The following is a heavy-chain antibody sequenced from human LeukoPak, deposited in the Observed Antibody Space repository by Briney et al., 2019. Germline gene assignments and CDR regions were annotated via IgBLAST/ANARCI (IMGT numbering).Heavy chain of an antibody. CDR3: ARVSPAVGAFDI. J-gene: IGHJ3*02. D-gene: IGHD6-13*01. Sequence: SQTLSLTCAVSGGSISSGGYSWSWVRQPPGKGLEWIGYIYHSGSTYYNPSLKSRVTISVDRSKNQFSLKLSSVTAADTAIYYCARVSPAVGAFDIWGRGTMVTVSS. CDR2: IYHSGST. V-gene: IGHV4-30-2*01. CDR1: GGSISSGGYS.